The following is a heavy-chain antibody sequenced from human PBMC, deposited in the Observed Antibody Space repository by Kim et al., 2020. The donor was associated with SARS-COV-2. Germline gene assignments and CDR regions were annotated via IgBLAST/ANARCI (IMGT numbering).Heavy chain of an antibody. J-gene: IGHJ6*02. Sequence: GGSLRLSCAASGFTFSSYSMNWVRQAPGKGLEWVSSISSSSSYMYYADSVKGRFTISRDNAKNSLYLQMNSLRAEDTAVYYCARDMAAAGRYYYYGMDVWGQGTTVTVSS. V-gene: IGHV3-21*01. CDR2: ISSSSSYM. CDR1: GFTFSSYS. D-gene: IGHD6-13*01. CDR3: ARDMAAAGRYYYYGMDV.